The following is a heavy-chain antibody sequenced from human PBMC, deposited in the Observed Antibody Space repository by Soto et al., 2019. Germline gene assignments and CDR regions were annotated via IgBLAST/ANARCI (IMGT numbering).Heavy chain of an antibody. J-gene: IGHJ4*02. CDR1: AINFRSYA. Sequence: GSLRLSCSASAINFRSYAMSWVRQAPGKGLEWVSAVGGSGSDTYYADSVKGRFTISRDDSKNTLYLHMSSLRVEDTAIYYCAKRQSFDFWSGYLPFFDYWGQGTPVTVSS. V-gene: IGHV3-23*01. D-gene: IGHD3-3*01. CDR2: VGGSGSDT. CDR3: AKRQSFDFWSGYLPFFDY.